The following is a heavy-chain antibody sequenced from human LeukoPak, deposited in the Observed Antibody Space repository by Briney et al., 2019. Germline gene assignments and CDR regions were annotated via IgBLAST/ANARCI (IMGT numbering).Heavy chain of an antibody. CDR2: FDPEDVET. CDR1: GNTFTDLS. J-gene: IGHJ4*02. D-gene: IGHD2/OR15-2a*01. V-gene: IGHV1-24*01. CDR3: ATDFYRGRQFDY. Sequence: GASVKVSCKVSGNTFTDLSMNWVRQAPGKGLEWMGGFDPEDVETIYAQKFQGRVTMTEDTSTATAYMALSSLRPDDTAVYYCATDFYRGRQFDYWGQGTLVTVSS.